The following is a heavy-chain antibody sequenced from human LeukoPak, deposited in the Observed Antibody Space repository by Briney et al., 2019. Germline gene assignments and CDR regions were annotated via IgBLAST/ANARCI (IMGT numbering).Heavy chain of an antibody. Sequence: SQTLSLACAISGDSVSSNSAAWNWIRQSPSRGLEWLGRTYYRSKWYNDYAVSVKSRITINPDASKNQFSLQLNSVTPEDTAVYYCARDTSWYGGVGLDPWGQGTLVTVSS. CDR3: ARDTSWYGGVGLDP. CDR1: GDSVSSNSAA. CDR2: TYYRSKWYN. D-gene: IGHD6-13*01. J-gene: IGHJ5*02. V-gene: IGHV6-1*01.